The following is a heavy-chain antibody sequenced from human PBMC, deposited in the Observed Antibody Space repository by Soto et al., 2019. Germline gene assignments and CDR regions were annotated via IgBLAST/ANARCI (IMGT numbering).Heavy chain of an antibody. CDR1: GFTFSSYA. V-gene: IGHV3-30-3*01. J-gene: IGHJ4*02. Sequence: GGSLRLSCAASGFTFSSYAMHWVRQAPGKGLEWVAVISYDGSNKYYADSVKGRFTISRDNSKNTLYLQMNSLRAEDTAVYYCARVNRDIAARPDVLGFDYWGQGTLVTVSS. CDR3: ARVNRDIAARPDVLGFDY. CDR2: ISYDGSNK. D-gene: IGHD6-6*01.